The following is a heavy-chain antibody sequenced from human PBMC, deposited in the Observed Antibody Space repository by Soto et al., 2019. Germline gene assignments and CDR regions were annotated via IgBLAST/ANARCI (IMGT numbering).Heavy chain of an antibody. J-gene: IGHJ6*02. CDR3: VRQGIDYLHGLVDV. CDR1: SGPSRSHN. D-gene: IGHD5-12*01. V-gene: IGHV4-59*08. Sequence: PSETLSLTCTVSSGPSRSHNWGWIRQPPGRGLEWIGYVYYTGDTSYNPSLKSRVTISADTSTNHISLTLRSVTAADTAVYYCVRQGIDYLHGLVDVWGQGTTVTVSS. CDR2: VYYTGDT.